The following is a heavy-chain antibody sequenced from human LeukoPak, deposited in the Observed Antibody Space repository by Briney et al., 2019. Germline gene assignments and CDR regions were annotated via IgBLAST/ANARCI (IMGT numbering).Heavy chain of an antibody. V-gene: IGHV4-4*07. CDR2: IYTSGST. Sequence: SETLSLTCTVSGGSISSYYWSWIRQPAGKGLEWIGRIYTSGSTNYNPSLKSRDTMSVDTSKNQFSLKLSSVTAADTAVYYCARDGHHSSSWYGAWYYYGMDVWGQGTTVTVSS. CDR3: ARDGHHSSSWYGAWYYYGMDV. J-gene: IGHJ6*02. D-gene: IGHD6-13*01. CDR1: GGSISSYY.